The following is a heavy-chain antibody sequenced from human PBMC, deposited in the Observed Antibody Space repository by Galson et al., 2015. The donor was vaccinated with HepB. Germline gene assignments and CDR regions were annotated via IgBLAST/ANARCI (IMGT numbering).Heavy chain of an antibody. Sequence: VKVSCKVSGYTFTDYYMHWVQQAPGKGPEWMGLVDPEDGETIYAEKFQGRVTITADTSTDTAYMELSSLRSEDTAVYYCATDFIARRDYWGQGTLVTVSS. CDR3: ATDFIARRDY. J-gene: IGHJ4*02. CDR1: GYTFTDYY. CDR2: VDPEDGET. D-gene: IGHD6-13*01. V-gene: IGHV1-69-2*01.